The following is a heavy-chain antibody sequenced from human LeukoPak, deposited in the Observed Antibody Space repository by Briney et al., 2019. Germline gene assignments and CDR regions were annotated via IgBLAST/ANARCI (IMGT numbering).Heavy chain of an antibody. CDR1: GFTFKLYW. Sequence: GGSLRLSCAASGFTFKLYWMHWVRQAPGKELVWVSRINPDRSTTRYADSVKGRFTISRENAKNTLYLQMDSLRAEDTAVYYCARVSSNTEYDFWSGSNAFDIWGQGTMVTVSS. J-gene: IGHJ3*02. CDR2: INPDRSTT. D-gene: IGHD3/OR15-3a*01. V-gene: IGHV3-74*01. CDR3: ARVSSNTEYDFWSGSNAFDI.